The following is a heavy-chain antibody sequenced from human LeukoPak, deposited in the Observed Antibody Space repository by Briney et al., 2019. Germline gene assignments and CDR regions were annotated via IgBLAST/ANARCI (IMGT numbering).Heavy chain of an antibody. V-gene: IGHV4-61*02. J-gene: IGHJ4*02. CDR1: GGSISSGSYY. Sequence: SQTLSLTCTVSGGSISSGSYYWSWIWQPAGEGLEWIGRIYTSGSTNYNPSLKSRVTISVDTSKNQFSLKLSSVTAADTAVYYCARDSSGYSPFDYWGQGTLVTVSS. CDR3: ARDSSGYSPFDY. CDR2: IYTSGST. D-gene: IGHD3-22*01.